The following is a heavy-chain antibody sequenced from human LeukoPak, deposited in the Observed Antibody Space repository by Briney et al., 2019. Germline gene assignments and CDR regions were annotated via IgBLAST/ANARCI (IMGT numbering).Heavy chain of an antibody. Sequence: SVKVSCKASGGTFSSYAISWVRQAPGQGLEWMGGIIPIFGTANYAQKFQGRVTITADESTSTAYMELSSLRSEDTAVYYCARGRSIATSQRGDYWGQGTLVTVSS. CDR1: GGTFSSYA. CDR2: IIPIFGTA. J-gene: IGHJ4*02. V-gene: IGHV1-69*13. CDR3: ARGRSIATSQRGDY. D-gene: IGHD6-6*01.